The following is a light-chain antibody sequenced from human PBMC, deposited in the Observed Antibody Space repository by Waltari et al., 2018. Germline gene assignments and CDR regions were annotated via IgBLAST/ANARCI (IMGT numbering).Light chain of an antibody. J-gene: IGLJ2*01. CDR3: NSRDSSGNHLV. Sequence: SSELTQDPAVSVALGQTVRITCQGDSLRSDYASWYQQKPGQAPVLVIYGKNTRPSGIPDRFSGSSSGNTASLTITGAQAEDEADYYCNSRDSSGNHLVFGGGTKLTVL. CDR2: GKN. V-gene: IGLV3-19*01. CDR1: SLRSDY.